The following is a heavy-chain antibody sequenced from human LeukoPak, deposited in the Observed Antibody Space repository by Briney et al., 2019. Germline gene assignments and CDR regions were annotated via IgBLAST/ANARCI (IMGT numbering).Heavy chain of an antibody. D-gene: IGHD4-23*01. J-gene: IGHJ4*02. CDR2: ISNSGTT. CDR3: AGFGGNSF. CDR1: GFSVSNNH. V-gene: IGHV3-66*01. Sequence: GGSLRPSCAASGFSVSNNHVTWVRQAPGKGLEWVSVISNSGTTYYADSVKGRLTISRDNSRNTVYLQMNSLRAEDTAVYYCAGFGGNSFWGPGTLVTVSS.